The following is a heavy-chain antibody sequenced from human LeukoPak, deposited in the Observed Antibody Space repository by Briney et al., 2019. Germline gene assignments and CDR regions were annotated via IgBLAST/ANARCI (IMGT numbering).Heavy chain of an antibody. CDR1: GYTFTSYT. D-gene: IGHD4-23*01. V-gene: IGHV1-3*01. Sequence: ASVKVSCKASGYTFTSYTIHWVRQAPGQRLEWMGWINAANDKTNYSQKFQGRVTITRDTSASTAYMELSSLRSEDTAVYYCARGEGSTVVTDDTFDIWGQGTMVTVSS. J-gene: IGHJ3*02. CDR3: ARGEGSTVVTDDTFDI. CDR2: INAANDKT.